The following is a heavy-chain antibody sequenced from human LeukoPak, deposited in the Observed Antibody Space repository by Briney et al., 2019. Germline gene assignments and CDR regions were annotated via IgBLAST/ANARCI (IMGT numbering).Heavy chain of an antibody. J-gene: IGHJ6*03. CDR1: GGSIITNNYY. D-gene: IGHD5-18*01. CDR2: IYHSGTT. CDR3: TQNIGGYSHVYYVDV. Sequence: SETLSLTCTVSGGSIITNNYYWGWLRQPPGQGLEWIVTIYHSGTTYYDPSLRSRVTISVDTSNNQFSLKLTSVTAADTATYYCTQNIGGYSHVYYVDVWGKGTTVTVSS. V-gene: IGHV4-39*07.